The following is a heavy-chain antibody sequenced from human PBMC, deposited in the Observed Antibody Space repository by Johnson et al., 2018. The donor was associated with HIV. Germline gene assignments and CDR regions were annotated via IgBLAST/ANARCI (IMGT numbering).Heavy chain of an antibody. CDR1: GFTFSSYG. D-gene: IGHD6-13*01. J-gene: IGHJ3*02. CDR3: VKGRAQHLDGGAFDI. Sequence: QVQLVESGGGVVQPGRSLRLSCAASGFTFSSYGMHWVRQAPGKGLEWVTVISYDGSNKYYVDSVKGLFIISRDNSKNTLFLQMNSLRTDDTAVYYCVKGRAQHLDGGAFDIWGQGTMVTVSS. CDR2: ISYDGSNK. V-gene: IGHV3-30*18.